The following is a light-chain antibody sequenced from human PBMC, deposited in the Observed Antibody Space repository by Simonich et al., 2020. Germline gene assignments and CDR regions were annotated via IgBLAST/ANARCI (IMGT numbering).Light chain of an antibody. Sequence: DIVMTQSPDSLAVSLGERATINCKSNQSVLYSSNNKNYLAWYQQKPGQPPKLLIYGASTRESGVPDRFGGSGSGTDFTLTISSLQAEDVAVYYCQQYYSTPITFGQGTRLEIK. CDR2: GAS. J-gene: IGKJ5*01. CDR1: QSVLYSSNNKNY. V-gene: IGKV4-1*01. CDR3: QQYYSTPIT.